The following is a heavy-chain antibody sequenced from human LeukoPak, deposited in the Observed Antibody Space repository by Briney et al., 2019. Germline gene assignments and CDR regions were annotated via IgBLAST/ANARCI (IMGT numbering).Heavy chain of an antibody. D-gene: IGHD3-22*01. Sequence: ASVKVSCKVSGYTLTELPMHWVRQAPGTGLEWMGGFDPEDGETIYAQKFQGRVTMTEDTSTDTAYMELSSLRSEHTAVYYCATLPGTRDYYDSSGRKDYWGQGTLVTVSS. J-gene: IGHJ4*02. CDR1: GYTLTELP. CDR3: ATLPGTRDYYDSSGRKDY. V-gene: IGHV1-24*01. CDR2: FDPEDGET.